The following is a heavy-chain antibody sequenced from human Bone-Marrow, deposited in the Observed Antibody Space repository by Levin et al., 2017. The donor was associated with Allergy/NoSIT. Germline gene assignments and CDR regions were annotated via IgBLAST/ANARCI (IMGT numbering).Heavy chain of an antibody. CDR2: ITDSGAST. V-gene: IGHV3-23*01. D-gene: IGHD5-24*01. Sequence: TGGSLRLSCAASGFTFSTYAMSWVRQAPGKGLEWVSGITDSGASTYYADSVKGRFTISRDNSKDTLYLQMNSLRADDTAVYYCAKGPAGQFFEYWGQGTLVTVSS. CDR1: GFTFSTYA. J-gene: IGHJ4*02. CDR3: AKGPAGQFFEY.